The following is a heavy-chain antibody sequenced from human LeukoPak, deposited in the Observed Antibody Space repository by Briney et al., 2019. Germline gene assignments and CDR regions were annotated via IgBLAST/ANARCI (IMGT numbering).Heavy chain of an antibody. V-gene: IGHV4-59*01. CDR3: ARDRLQLQS. CDR1: GGSISYYY. Sequence: SETLSLTCTVSGGSISYYYWNWIRQPPGKGLGWIGYIYTGNTNYNPSLKSRVTISVDTSKNQFSLKLSSVTAADTAVYYCARDRLQLQSWGQGTLVTVSS. J-gene: IGHJ5*02. D-gene: IGHD5-24*01. CDR2: IYTGNT.